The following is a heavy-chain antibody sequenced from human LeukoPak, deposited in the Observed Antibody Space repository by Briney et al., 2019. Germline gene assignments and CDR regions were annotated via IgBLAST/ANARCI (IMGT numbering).Heavy chain of an antibody. CDR2: IYYSGST. V-gene: IGHV4-59*01. CDR1: GGSISSYY. J-gene: IGHJ4*02. D-gene: IGHD4-17*01. Sequence: SETLSLTCTVSGGSISSYYWSWIRQPPGKGLEWIGYIYYSGSTNYNPSLKSRVTISVDTSKNRFSLKLSSVTAADTAVYYCAAAGAYGDYHFDYWGQGTLVTVSS. CDR3: AAAGAYGDYHFDY.